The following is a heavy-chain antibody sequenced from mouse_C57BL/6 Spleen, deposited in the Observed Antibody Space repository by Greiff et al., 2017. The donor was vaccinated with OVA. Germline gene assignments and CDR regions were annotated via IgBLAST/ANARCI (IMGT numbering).Heavy chain of an antibody. D-gene: IGHD2-2*01. CDR1: GYAFSSSW. CDR3: ARYSIYYGYDGFAY. J-gene: IGHJ3*01. CDR2: IYPGDGDT. V-gene: IGHV1-82*01. Sequence: VKLMESGPELVKPGASVKISCKASGYAFSSSWMNWVKQRPGKGLEWIGRIYPGDGDTNYNGKFKGKATLTADKSSSTAYMQLSSLTSEDSAVYFCARYSIYYGYDGFAYWGQGTLVTVSA.